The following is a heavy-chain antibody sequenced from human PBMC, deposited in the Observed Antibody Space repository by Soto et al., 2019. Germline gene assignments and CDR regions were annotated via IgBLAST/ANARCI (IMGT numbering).Heavy chain of an antibody. D-gene: IGHD2-15*01. Sequence: SETLSLTCAVYGGSFSGYYWSWIRQPPGKGLEWIGEINHSGSTNYNPSLKSRVTISVDTSKNQFSLKLSSVTAADTAVYYCARGYCSGGSCYSTRYYYYYGMDAWGQGTTVTVSS. CDR1: GGSFSGYY. V-gene: IGHV4-34*01. CDR2: INHSGST. CDR3: ARGYCSGGSCYSTRYYYYYGMDA. J-gene: IGHJ6*02.